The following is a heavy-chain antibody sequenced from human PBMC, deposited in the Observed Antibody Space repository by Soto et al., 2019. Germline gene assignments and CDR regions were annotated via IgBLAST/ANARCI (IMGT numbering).Heavy chain of an antibody. CDR3: RRPDPGTRVDY. D-gene: IGHD1-7*01. Sequence: QVQLQESGPGLVKPSGTLSLTCAVSGGSLTSNNWWTWVRQPPGQGLEWIGEIYRTGSTNYNPSHKNRITHSLAKSENAFPLKGTARTAADHAVYYCRRPDPGTRVDYLGPGTLVNVSS. CDR1: GGSLTSNNW. V-gene: IGHV4-4*02. CDR2: IYRTGST. J-gene: IGHJ4*02.